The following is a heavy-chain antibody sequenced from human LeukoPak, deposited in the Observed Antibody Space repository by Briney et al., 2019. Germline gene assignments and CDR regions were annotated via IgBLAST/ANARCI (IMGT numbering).Heavy chain of an antibody. V-gene: IGHV3-23*01. CDR1: GFTFSSYA. CDR2: ISGSGGST. J-gene: IGHJ5*02. CDR3: AKDVGPGYCSSTSCYTSEDWFDP. Sequence: GGSLRLSCAASGFTFSSYAMSWVRQAPGKGLEWVSAISGSGGSTYYADSVKGRFTISRDNSTNTLYLQMNSLRAEDTAVYYCAKDVGPGYCSSTSCYTSEDWFDPWGQGTLVTVSS. D-gene: IGHD2-2*02.